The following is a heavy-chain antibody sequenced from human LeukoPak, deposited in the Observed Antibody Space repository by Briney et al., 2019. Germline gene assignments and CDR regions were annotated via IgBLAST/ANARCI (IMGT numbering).Heavy chain of an antibody. CDR2: AFHTGTT. J-gene: IGHJ3*02. D-gene: IGHD3-22*01. CDR1: GSYISSGYY. Sequence: SETLSLACAVSGSYISSGYYWGWIRQPPGKGLEWIGNAFHTGTTNYNPSLKSRVTISVDSSKKYFSLKLRSMTAADTAVYFCARLPYDSIGYYAFDIWGQGTIVTVSS. V-gene: IGHV4-38-2*01. CDR3: ARLPYDSIGYYAFDI.